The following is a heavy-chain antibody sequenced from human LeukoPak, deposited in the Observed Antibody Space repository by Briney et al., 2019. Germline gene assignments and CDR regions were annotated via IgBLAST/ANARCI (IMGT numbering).Heavy chain of an antibody. Sequence: SETLSLTCSVSGVPISTYYWSWIRQSPGKRLEWIAYVYYNGDIMYNPSLKSRVTISLDTSKNQFSLNMASVTAADTAEYFCATTWYYDTRGYLFDDWGHGTLVTVSS. CDR1: GVPISTYY. CDR2: VYYNGDI. V-gene: IGHV4-59*01. J-gene: IGHJ4*01. CDR3: ATTWYYDTRGYLFDD. D-gene: IGHD3-22*01.